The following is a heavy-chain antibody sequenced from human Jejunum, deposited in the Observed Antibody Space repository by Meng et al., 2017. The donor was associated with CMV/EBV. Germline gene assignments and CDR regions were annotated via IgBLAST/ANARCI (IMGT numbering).Heavy chain of an antibody. CDR3: ARDNLRSTSWQGDYAMDV. V-gene: IGHV3-21*01. CDR1: SYG. D-gene: IGHD2-2*01. J-gene: IGHJ6*02. Sequence: SYGMNWVRQAPGKGLEWVSSFSGSSTYSYYADSVKGRFTISRDNAKDSLYLQMNGLRAEDTALYYCARDNLRSTSWQGDYAMDVWGQGTTVTVSS. CDR2: FSGSSTYS.